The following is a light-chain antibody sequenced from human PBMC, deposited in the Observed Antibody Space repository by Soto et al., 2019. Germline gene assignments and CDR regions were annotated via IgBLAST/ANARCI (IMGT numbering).Light chain of an antibody. J-gene: IGKJ1*01. CDR2: GAS. Sequence: EIVMTQSPATLSLSPGERASLPCRASHSISTNLAWYQQKPGQAPRLLIYGASTRATGIPARFSDSGSETEFTLTISSLQSEDFAVYYCQQYNNWPRTFGQGTKVEIK. V-gene: IGKV3-15*01. CDR3: QQYNNWPRT. CDR1: HSISTN.